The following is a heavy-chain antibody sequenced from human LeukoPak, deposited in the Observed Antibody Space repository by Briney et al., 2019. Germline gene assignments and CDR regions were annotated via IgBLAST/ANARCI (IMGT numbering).Heavy chain of an antibody. CDR2: IYSGGST. J-gene: IGHJ4*02. D-gene: IGHD4-17*01. Sequence: PGGSLRLSCAASGFTVSNNYMSWVRQAPGKGLEWVSVIYSGGSTYYADFVKGRFTISKDNSKNTLYLQMNSLRAEDTAVYYCPTTVTTLFDYWGQGTLVTVSP. V-gene: IGHV3-53*01. CDR1: GFTVSNNY. CDR3: PTTVTTLFDY.